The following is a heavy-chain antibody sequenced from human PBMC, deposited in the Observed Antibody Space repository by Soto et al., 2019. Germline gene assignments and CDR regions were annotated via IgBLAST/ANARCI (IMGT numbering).Heavy chain of an antibody. CDR2: ISGSGGST. D-gene: IGHD3-9*01. CDR3: ACLVPISSIARGY. J-gene: IGHJ4*02. CDR1: GFTFSSYA. Sequence: GGSLRLACAASGFTFSSYAMSWVRQAPGKGLEWVSAISGSGGSTYYADSVKGRFTISRDNSKNTLYLQMNSLRAEDTAVYYCACLVPISSIARGYWGQGTLVTVSS. V-gene: IGHV3-23*01.